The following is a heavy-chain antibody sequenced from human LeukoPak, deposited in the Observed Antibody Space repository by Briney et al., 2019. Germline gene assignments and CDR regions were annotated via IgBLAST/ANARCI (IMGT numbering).Heavy chain of an antibody. CDR3: AGDPRRFGELPPGAFDV. J-gene: IGHJ3*01. D-gene: IGHD3-10*01. CDR2: VHHSGST. V-gene: IGHV4-4*02. Sequence: SETLSLTCAVSGGSISGINWWSWVRQPPGKGLEWIGEVHHSGSTNYNSSLKSRVTILVDKSKNQFSLKLSSVTAADTAVYYCAGDPRRFGELPPGAFDVWGQGTMVTVSS. CDR1: GGSISGINW.